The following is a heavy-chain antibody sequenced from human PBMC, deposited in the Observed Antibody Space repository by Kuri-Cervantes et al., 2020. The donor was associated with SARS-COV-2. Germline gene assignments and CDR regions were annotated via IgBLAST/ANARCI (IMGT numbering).Heavy chain of an antibody. D-gene: IGHD4-11*01. CDR1: GFTFSSYA. CDR3: ARDDEVTTHYGAAFDI. J-gene: IGHJ3*02. V-gene: IGHV3-30*03. Sequence: GESLKISCGGSGFTFSSYAIHWVRQAPGKGLEWVALTSYDGSNKFYADSVKGRFTISRDNSKNTLYLQMNSLRAEDTAVYYCARDDEVTTHYGAAFDIWGQGTMVTVSS. CDR2: TSYDGSNK.